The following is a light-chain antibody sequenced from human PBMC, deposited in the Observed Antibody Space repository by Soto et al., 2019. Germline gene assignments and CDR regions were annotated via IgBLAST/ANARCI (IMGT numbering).Light chain of an antibody. J-gene: IGLJ1*01. V-gene: IGLV2-14*01. CDR2: DVS. Sequence: QSALTQPASVSGSPGQSITISCTGTSSDVGGYKYVSWYQQHSGKAPKLMIYDVSNRPSGVSNRFSGSKSGNTASLTISGLQAEDEADYYCCSYTSSSTLHVFGTGTKVTVL. CDR1: SSDVGGYKY. CDR3: CSYTSSSTLHV.